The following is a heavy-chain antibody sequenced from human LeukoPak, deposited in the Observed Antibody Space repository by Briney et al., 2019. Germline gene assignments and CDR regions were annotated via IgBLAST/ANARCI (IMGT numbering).Heavy chain of an antibody. V-gene: IGHV3-23*01. J-gene: IGHJ4*02. CDR3: AKRVPYSSSWPCFDH. CDR1: GFTFSNSG. Sequence: GGSLRLSCAASGFTFSNSGMSWVRQTPGKWLEWVSAIGDTGASTYYADSVRGRFTISRDNSKKTLYLQMNSLRVEDSALYYCAKRVPYSSSWPCFDHWGQGALVTVSS. D-gene: IGHD6-13*01. CDR2: IGDTGAST.